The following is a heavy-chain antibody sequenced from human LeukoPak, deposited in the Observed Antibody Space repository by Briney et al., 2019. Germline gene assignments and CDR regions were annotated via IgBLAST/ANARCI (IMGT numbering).Heavy chain of an antibody. D-gene: IGHD3-3*01. Sequence: SETLSLTCAVYGGSFSGYYWSRIRQPPGKGLEWIGEINHSGSTNYNPSLKSRVTISVDTSKNQFSLKLSSVTAADTAVYYCARFTIFGVARDYFDYWGQGTLVTVSS. V-gene: IGHV4-34*01. CDR2: INHSGST. CDR3: ARFTIFGVARDYFDY. CDR1: GGSFSGYY. J-gene: IGHJ4*02.